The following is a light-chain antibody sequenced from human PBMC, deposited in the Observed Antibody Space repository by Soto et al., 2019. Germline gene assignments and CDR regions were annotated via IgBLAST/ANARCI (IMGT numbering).Light chain of an antibody. Sequence: DIQMTQAPSTLSGSFGDRVNITCRASQTISSWLAWYQQKPGKAPKLLIYKASTLKSGVPSRFSGSGSGTEFTLTISSLQPDDFATYYCQHYNSYSEAFGQGTKVDIK. CDR1: QTISSW. CDR2: KAS. CDR3: QHYNSYSEA. V-gene: IGKV1-5*03. J-gene: IGKJ1*01.